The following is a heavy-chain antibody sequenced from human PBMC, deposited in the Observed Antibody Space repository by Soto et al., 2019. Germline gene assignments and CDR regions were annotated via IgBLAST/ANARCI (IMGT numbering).Heavy chain of an antibody. CDR1: GGSISGGVHS. J-gene: IGHJ2*01. CDR3: AREIMPLTNDWYFDL. D-gene: IGHD2-8*01. V-gene: IGHV4-30-4*01. Sequence: QVQLQESGPGLVKPSETLSLTCTVSGGSISGGVHSWSWIRQPPGKGLEWIGHIFDSGSTYYNPSRKSRLTISVDTAKNQFSLRLSSVTAADTAWYYCAREIMPLTNDWYFDLWGRGTLVTVSS. CDR2: IFDSGST.